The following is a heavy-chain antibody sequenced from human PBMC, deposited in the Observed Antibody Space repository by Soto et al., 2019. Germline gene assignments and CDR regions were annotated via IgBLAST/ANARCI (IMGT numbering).Heavy chain of an antibody. CDR1: AGFISSYC. V-gene: IGHV4-59*08. CDR2: IYYGGST. D-gene: IGHD3-9*01. CDR3: ARLIPPWYYDILTGLDP. J-gene: IGHJ5*02. Sequence: SEKLPLTYTGSAGFISSYCWSWIRQPPGKGLEWIGYIYYGGSTNYNPSLKSRVTISVDTSKNQFSLKLSSVTAADTAVYYCARLIPPWYYDILTGLDPWGQGPLVTVS.